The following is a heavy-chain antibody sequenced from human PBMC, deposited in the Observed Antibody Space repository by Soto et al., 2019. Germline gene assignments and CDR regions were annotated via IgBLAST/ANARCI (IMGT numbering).Heavy chain of an antibody. CDR3: ARVAYRDYLFVY. D-gene: IGHD4-17*01. V-gene: IGHV3-48*01. CDR1: GFTFSSYS. CDR2: ISSSSRTI. Sequence: PGGSLRLSCAASGFTFSSYSMNWVRQAPGKGLEWVSYISSSSRTIYYADSVKGRFTISRDNAKTSLYLPMNSLRADDTAVYYCARVAYRDYLFVYWGQGTLVTVSS. J-gene: IGHJ4*02.